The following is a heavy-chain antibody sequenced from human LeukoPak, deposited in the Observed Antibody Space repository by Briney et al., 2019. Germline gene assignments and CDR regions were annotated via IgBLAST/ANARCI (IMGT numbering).Heavy chain of an antibody. CDR3: AVNSTKHTFHI. J-gene: IGHJ3*02. CDR2: VYYSGRT. Sequence: SEALSVTCTVPGGSISTSYWCWIRQSPGKGLGWIGSVYYSGRTNYNPSLTSRVGIPLDTSNNQFCLKLRSVAAAPTAGHYVAVNSTKHTFHIGQQGKMLSLST. D-gene: IGHD5/OR15-5a*01. CDR1: GGSISTSY. V-gene: IGHV4-59*12.